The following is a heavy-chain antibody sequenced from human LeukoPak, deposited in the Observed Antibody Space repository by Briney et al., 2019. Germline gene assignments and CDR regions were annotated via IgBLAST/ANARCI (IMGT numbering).Heavy chain of an antibody. CDR2: ISAYNGNT. CDR1: GYTFTSYG. Sequence: ASVKVSCKASGYTFTSYGISWVRQAPGQGLEWMGWISAYNGNTNYAQKLRGRVTMATDTSTSTAYMELRSLRSDDTAVYYCARAANDFWSGYGDYWGQGTLVTASS. V-gene: IGHV1-18*01. CDR3: ARAANDFWSGYGDY. J-gene: IGHJ4*02. D-gene: IGHD3-3*01.